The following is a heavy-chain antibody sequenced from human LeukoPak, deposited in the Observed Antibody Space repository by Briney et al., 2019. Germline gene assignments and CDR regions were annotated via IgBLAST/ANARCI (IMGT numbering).Heavy chain of an antibody. CDR1: GYTFSNYG. J-gene: IGHJ4*02. CDR2: ISAYNGNA. V-gene: IGHV1-18*01. D-gene: IGHD5-18*01. Sequence: ASVKVSCKASGYTFSNYGITWVRQAPGQGLEWMGWISAYNGNANYAQKLQGRVTMTTDTSTSTAYMELRSLRSDDTAVYYCASARIELWPGTADYWGQGTLVTVPS. CDR3: ASARIELWPGTADY.